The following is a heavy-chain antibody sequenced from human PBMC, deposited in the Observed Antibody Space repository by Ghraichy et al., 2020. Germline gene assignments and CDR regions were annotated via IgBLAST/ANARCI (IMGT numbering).Heavy chain of an antibody. D-gene: IGHD5-18*01. V-gene: IGHV3-30*18. CDR1: GFTFSSYG. J-gene: IGHJ4*02. Sequence: GESLNISCAASGFTFSSYGMHWVRQAPGKGLEWVAVISYDGSNKYYADSVKGRFTISRDNSKNTLYLQMNSLRAEDTAVYYCAKGYVDTATPYYFDYWGQGTLVTVSS. CDR3: AKGYVDTATPYYFDY. CDR2: ISYDGSNK.